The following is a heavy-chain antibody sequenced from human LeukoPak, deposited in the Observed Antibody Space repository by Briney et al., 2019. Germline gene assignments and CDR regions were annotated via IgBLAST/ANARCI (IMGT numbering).Heavy chain of an antibody. CDR3: AREGAVETAALYYYYGMYV. J-gene: IGHJ6*02. CDR2: ISAYNGNT. V-gene: IGHV1-18*01. CDR1: GYTFTSYG. Sequence: ASVKVSCKASGYTFTSYGISWVRQAPGRGLEWMGWISAYNGNTNYAQKLQGRVTMTTDTSTSTAYMELRSLRSDDTAVYYCAREGAVETAALYYYYGMYVWGQGTTVTVSS. D-gene: IGHD5-18*01.